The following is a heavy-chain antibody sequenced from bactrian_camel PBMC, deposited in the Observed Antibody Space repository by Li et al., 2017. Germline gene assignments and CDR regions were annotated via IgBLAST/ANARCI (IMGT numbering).Heavy chain of an antibody. CDR2: IDSEGTT. CDR3: AAVSCPRGVVVAAADQYEH. J-gene: IGHJ4*01. CDR1: GYINGRYC. Sequence: HVQLVESGGGSVQAGGSLTLSCAAPGYINGRYCVGWFRQAPGQEREGVAAIDSEGTTTYADSVKGRFTISQDKAKSIVYLQMNSLQPEDTGVYSCAAVSCPRGVVVAAADQYEHWGQGTQVTVS. V-gene: IGHV3S53*01. D-gene: IGHD7*01.